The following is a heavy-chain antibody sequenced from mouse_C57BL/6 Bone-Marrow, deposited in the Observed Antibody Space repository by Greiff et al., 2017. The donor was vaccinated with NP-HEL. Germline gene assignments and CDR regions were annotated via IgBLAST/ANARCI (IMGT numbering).Heavy chain of an antibody. CDR1: GYTFTDYY. CDR3: ASGDYDVRY. V-gene: IGHV1-26*01. CDR2: INPNNGGT. D-gene: IGHD2-4*01. J-gene: IGHJ2*01. Sequence: EVQLQQSGPELVKPGASVKISCKASGYTFTDYYMNWVKQSHGKSLEWIGDINPNNGGTSYNQKFKGKATLTVDKSSSTAYMELRSLTSEDSAVYYCASGDYDVRYWGQGTTLTVSS.